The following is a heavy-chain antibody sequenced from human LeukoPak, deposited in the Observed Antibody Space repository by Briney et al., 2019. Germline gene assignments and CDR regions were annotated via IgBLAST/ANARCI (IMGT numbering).Heavy chain of an antibody. J-gene: IGHJ6*03. Sequence: SETLSLTCTVSGYSISSGYYWGWIRQPPGKGLEWIGSIYHSGSTYYNPSLKSRVTISGDTSKNQFSLKVRSVTAADTAVYYCARGSSERGYYNYYY. D-gene: IGHD1-1*01. CDR2: IYHSGST. CDR3: ARGSSERGYYNYYY. V-gene: IGHV4-38-2*02. CDR1: GYSISSGYY.